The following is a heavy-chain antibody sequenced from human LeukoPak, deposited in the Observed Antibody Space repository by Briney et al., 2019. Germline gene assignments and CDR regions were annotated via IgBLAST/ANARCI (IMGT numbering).Heavy chain of an antibody. CDR3: ARGIGIAAADTGRFDP. CDR2: ISGSGSTI. J-gene: IGHJ5*02. D-gene: IGHD6-13*01. V-gene: IGHV3-48*01. Sequence: QPGGSLRLSCAASGFTFSTYSMNWVRQAPGKGLEWVSDISGSGSTIYYADSVKGRFTISRDNAKNSLYLQMNSLRAEDTAVYYCARGIGIAAADTGRFDPWGQGTLVTVSS. CDR1: GFTFSTYS.